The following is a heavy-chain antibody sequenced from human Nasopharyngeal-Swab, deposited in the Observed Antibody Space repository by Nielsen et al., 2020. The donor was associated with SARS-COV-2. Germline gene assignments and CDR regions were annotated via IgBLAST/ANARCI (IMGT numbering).Heavy chain of an antibody. J-gene: IGHJ3*02. Sequence: SVKVSCKASGGTFSSYAISWVRQAPGQGLEWMGGIIPIFGTANYAQKFQGRVTITADESTSTAYMELSSLRSEDTAVYYCARGRSNYDYVWGSPRTAFDIWGQGTMVTASS. V-gene: IGHV1-69*13. CDR3: ARGRSNYDYVWGSPRTAFDI. CDR2: IIPIFGTA. D-gene: IGHD3-16*01. CDR1: GGTFSSYA.